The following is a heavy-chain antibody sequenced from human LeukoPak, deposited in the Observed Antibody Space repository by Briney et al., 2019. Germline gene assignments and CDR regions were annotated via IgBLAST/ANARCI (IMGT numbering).Heavy chain of an antibody. CDR3: ARDLPGWFDP. CDR1: GGSISSSSYH. V-gene: IGHV4-39*07. CDR2: IYHSGST. D-gene: IGHD3-10*01. Sequence: PSDTLSLICTVCGGSISSSSYHWRWIRQPAGKGLEWIGSIYHSGSTYYNPSLKSRVTISVDTSKNQFSLKLSSVTAADTAVYYCARDLPGWFDPWGQGTLVTVSS. J-gene: IGHJ5*02.